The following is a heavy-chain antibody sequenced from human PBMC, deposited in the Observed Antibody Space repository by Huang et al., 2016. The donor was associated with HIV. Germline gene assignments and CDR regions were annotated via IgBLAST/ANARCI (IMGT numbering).Heavy chain of an antibody. CDR3: VRDSSSGLQLRY. V-gene: IGHV3-48*01. CDR2: ISKTSGAT. J-gene: IGHJ4*02. Sequence: EVQLVESGGGLAQPGGSLRLSCVASGYTFSTYSMNWVRQAPGKGLEWVSYISKTSGATSYAESGKGRFTVSRDNVKNSLYLQMNRLRVEDTAMYYCVRDSSSGLQLRYWGQGALVSVS. D-gene: IGHD3-22*01. CDR1: GYTFSTYS.